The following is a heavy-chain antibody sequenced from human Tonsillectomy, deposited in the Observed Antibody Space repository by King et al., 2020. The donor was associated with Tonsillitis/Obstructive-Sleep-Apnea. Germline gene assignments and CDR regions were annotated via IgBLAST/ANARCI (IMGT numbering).Heavy chain of an antibody. D-gene: IGHD7-27*01. Sequence: QLVQSGAEVKKSGASVKVSCKASGYTFTGYYMHWVRQAPGQGLEWMGWINPNSGGTNYAQKFQGRVTMTRDTSISTAYMELSRLRFDDTAVYYCARELRTGEYAFDIWGQGTMVTVSS. J-gene: IGHJ3*02. CDR1: GYTFTGYY. CDR2: INPNSGGT. CDR3: ARELRTGEYAFDI. V-gene: IGHV1-2*02.